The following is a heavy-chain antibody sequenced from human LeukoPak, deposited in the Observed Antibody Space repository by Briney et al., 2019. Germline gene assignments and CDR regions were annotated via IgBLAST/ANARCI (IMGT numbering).Heavy chain of an antibody. CDR2: ISAYNGDT. CDR1: GYTFTNYG. Sequence: ASVKVSCKASGYTFTNYGLNWVRQAPGQALEWMGWISAYNGDTNYARQFLARVTMTRDTSTDTAYMELTSLTSDDTAVYYFTKREGFDEGGILAFGLWGQGTLVIVSS. J-gene: IGHJ4*02. V-gene: IGHV1-18*01. CDR3: TKREGFDEGGILAFGL. D-gene: IGHD3-16*01.